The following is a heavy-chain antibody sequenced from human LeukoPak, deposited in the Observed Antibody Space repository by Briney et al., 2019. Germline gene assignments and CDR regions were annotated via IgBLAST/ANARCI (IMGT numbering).Heavy chain of an antibody. Sequence: PGGSLRLSCIVSGFTLSSYERTWFRQAPGKGLEWVSYISSSGSTIYYADSVKGRFTISRDNAKNSLYLQMNSLRAEDTAVYYCAELGITMIGGVWGKGTTVTISS. CDR2: ISSSGSTI. CDR1: GFTLSSYE. V-gene: IGHV3-48*03. CDR3: AELGITMIGGV. J-gene: IGHJ6*04. D-gene: IGHD3-10*02.